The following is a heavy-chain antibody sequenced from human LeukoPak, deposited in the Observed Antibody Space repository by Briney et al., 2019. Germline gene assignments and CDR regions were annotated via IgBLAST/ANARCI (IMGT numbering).Heavy chain of an antibody. D-gene: IGHD3-9*01. J-gene: IGHJ4*02. CDR1: GFTFSSYG. Sequence: GGSLRLSCSASGFTFSSYGMHWVRQAPGKGLEWVSVVWYDGINKYYADSVKGRFTISRDNSKNTLYLQMNSLRADDTAVYYCARSTSSEYDIYHFDYWGQGTLVTVSS. V-gene: IGHV3-33*01. CDR2: VWYDGINK. CDR3: ARSTSSEYDIYHFDY.